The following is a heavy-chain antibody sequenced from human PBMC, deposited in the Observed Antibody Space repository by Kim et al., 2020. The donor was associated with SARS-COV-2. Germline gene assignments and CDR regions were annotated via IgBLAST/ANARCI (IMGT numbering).Heavy chain of an antibody. CDR3: ARGSSWYGY. CDR2: SDT. Sequence: SDTRYSPSFQGQVTISADKSISTAYLQWSSLKASDTAMYYCARGSSWYGYWGQGTLVTVSS. D-gene: IGHD6-13*01. V-gene: IGHV5-51*01. J-gene: IGHJ4*02.